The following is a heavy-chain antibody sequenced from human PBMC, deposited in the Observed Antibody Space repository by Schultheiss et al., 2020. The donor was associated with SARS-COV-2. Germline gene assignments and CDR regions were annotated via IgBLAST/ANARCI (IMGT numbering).Heavy chain of an antibody. CDR3: ARGGVPAAIANFDY. CDR2: IYYSGST. D-gene: IGHD2-2*02. Sequence: SETLSLTCTVSGGSISSGGYYWSWIRQHPGKGLEWIGYIYYSGSTYYNPSLKSLVTISVDTSKNQFSLKLSSVTAADTAVYYCARGGVPAAIANFDYWGQGTLVTVSS. J-gene: IGHJ4*02. V-gene: IGHV4-31*01. CDR1: GGSISSGGYY.